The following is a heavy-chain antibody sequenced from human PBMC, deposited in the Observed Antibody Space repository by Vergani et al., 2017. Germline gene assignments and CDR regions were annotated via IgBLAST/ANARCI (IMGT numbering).Heavy chain of an antibody. V-gene: IGHV3-7*01. Sequence: EVQLLESGGGLVQPGGSLRLSCAASGFTFSSYAMSWVRQAPGKGLEWVANIKQDGSEKYYVDSVKGRFTISRDNAKNSLYLQMNSLRAEDTAVYYCAREGRDDYVWGSYRYCFDYWGQGTLVTVSS. J-gene: IGHJ4*02. CDR2: IKQDGSEK. D-gene: IGHD3-16*02. CDR1: GFTFSSYA. CDR3: AREGRDDYVWGSYRYCFDY.